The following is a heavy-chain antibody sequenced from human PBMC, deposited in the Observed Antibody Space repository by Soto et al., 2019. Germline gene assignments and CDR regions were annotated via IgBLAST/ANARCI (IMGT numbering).Heavy chain of an antibody. Sequence: SETLSLTCTVSGGSISSSSYYWGWIRQPPGKGLEWIGSIYYSGSTYYNPSLKSRVTISVDTSKNQFSLKLSSVTAADTAVYYCARHLRPVITMVRGVISGFPDKIYYYYYGMDVWGQGTTVTVSS. J-gene: IGHJ6*02. CDR2: IYYSGST. D-gene: IGHD3-10*01. CDR3: ARHLRPVITMVRGVISGFPDKIYYYYYGMDV. CDR1: GGSISSSSYY. V-gene: IGHV4-39*01.